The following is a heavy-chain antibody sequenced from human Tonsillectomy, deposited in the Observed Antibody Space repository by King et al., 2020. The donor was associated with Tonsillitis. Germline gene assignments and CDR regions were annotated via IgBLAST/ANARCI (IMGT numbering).Heavy chain of an antibody. V-gene: IGHV3-30-3*01. J-gene: IGHJ4*02. CDR3: ARQGKNYGDYVGYFDY. CDR2: ISYDVSNK. D-gene: IGHD4-17*01. Sequence: VQLVESGGGVVQPGRSLRLSCAASGFTFSSYAMHWVRQAPGKGLEWVAVISYDVSNKYYADSVKGRFTISRDNSKNTLYLQMNSLRAEDTTVYYCARQGKNYGDYVGYFDYWGQGTLVTVSS. CDR1: GFTFSSYA.